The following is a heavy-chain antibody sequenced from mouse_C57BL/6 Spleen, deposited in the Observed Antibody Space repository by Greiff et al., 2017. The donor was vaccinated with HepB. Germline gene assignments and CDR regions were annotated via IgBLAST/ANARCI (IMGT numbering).Heavy chain of an antibody. CDR1: GYTFTDYN. J-gene: IGHJ1*03. CDR3: ARRWAGYFDV. D-gene: IGHD2-3*01. Sequence: EVKLQESGPELVKPGASVKIPCKASGYTFTDYNMDWVKQSHGKSLEWIGDINPNNGGTIYNQKFKGKATLTVDKSSSTAYMELRSLTSEDTAVYYCARRWAGYFDVWGTGTTVTVSS. V-gene: IGHV1-18*01. CDR2: INPNNGGT.